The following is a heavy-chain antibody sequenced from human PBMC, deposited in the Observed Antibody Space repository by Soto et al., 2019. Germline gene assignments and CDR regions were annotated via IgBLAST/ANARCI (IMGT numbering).Heavy chain of an antibody. CDR3: AKGSIGYSASVDH. D-gene: IGHD5-12*01. J-gene: IGHJ4*02. Sequence: EVQLLESGGGLVQPGGSLRLACAASGFSFSSYAMVWVRQAPGKGLEWVSVISARGGSSYFADSVKGRFTISRDNSMNVLSLEMNSLRAEDTATYFCAKGSIGYSASVDHWGQGTPVLVSS. CDR1: GFSFSSYA. CDR2: ISARGGSS. V-gene: IGHV3-23*01.